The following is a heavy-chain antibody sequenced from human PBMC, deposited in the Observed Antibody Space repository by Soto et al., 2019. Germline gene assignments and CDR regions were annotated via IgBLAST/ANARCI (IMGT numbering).Heavy chain of an antibody. CDR2: IYYSGST. D-gene: IGHD3-10*01. CDR1: GGSISSSSYY. V-gene: IGHV4-39*07. Sequence: SETLSLTCTVSGGSISSSSYYWGWIRQPPGKGLEWIGSIYYSGSTYYNPSLKSRVTISLETSKSQFSLRLTSVTAADTAVYYCARLGRYYQSLDSWGPGTLVTVSS. J-gene: IGHJ5*01. CDR3: ARLGRYYQSLDS.